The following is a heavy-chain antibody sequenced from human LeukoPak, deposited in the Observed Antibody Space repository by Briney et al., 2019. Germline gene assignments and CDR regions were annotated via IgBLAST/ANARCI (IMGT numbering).Heavy chain of an antibody. CDR2: IYYSGST. D-gene: IGHD3-3*01. Sequence: SEALSLTCTVSGGSVSSGSYYWSWIRQPPGKGLEWIGYIYYSGSTNYNPSHKSRVTISVDTSKNQFSLKLSSVTAADTAVYYCASYDFWSGYPPGYYYYGMDVWGQGTTVTVSS. V-gene: IGHV4-61*01. J-gene: IGHJ6*02. CDR1: GGSVSSGSYY. CDR3: ASYDFWSGYPPGYYYYGMDV.